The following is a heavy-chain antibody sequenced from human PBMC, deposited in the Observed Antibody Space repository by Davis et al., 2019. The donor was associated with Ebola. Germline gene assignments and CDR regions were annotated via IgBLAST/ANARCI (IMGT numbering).Heavy chain of an antibody. CDR1: GFTFSSYA. CDR3: AGGDDPPDY. CDR2: ISGSGGST. Sequence: GESLKISCAASGFTFSSYAMSWVRQAPGKGLEWVSAISGSGGSTYYADSVKGRFTISRDNSKNTLYLQMNSLGAEDTAVYYCAGGDDPPDYWGQGTLVTVSS. D-gene: IGHD3-16*01. J-gene: IGHJ4*02. V-gene: IGHV3-23*01.